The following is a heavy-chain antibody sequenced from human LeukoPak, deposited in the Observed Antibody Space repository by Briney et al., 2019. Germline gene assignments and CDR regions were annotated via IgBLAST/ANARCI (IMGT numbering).Heavy chain of an antibody. V-gene: IGHV3-43*02. CDR2: ISGGGDST. CDR3: VKDRPDYDFWTGYYDPHAFDI. Sequence: GGSLRLSYAASGFTFNDYPIHGVRQAPGKGLEWVSLISGGGDSTYYADSVKGRFTISRDNSKNSLYMQMNSLSTEDTAFYYCVKDRPDYDFWTGYYDPHAFDIWGRGTMVTVSS. D-gene: IGHD3-3*01. CDR1: GFTFNDYP. J-gene: IGHJ3*02.